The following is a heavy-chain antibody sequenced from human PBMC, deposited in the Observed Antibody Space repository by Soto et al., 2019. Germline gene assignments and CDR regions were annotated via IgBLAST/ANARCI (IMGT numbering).Heavy chain of an antibody. J-gene: IGHJ4*02. CDR3: ARDPIRGGVPYFFAF. CDR1: GYTFTDYF. V-gene: IGHV1-2*02. CDR2: VNPDTGVP. Sequence: ASVKVSCKASGYTFTDYFVYWVRLAPGQGLEWMGWVNPDTGVPTLPQKFQGRVTVTRNASINTDYMELTHLTSEDTGIYYCARDPIRGGVPYFFAFCGRGTQVTVSS. D-gene: IGHD3-16*01.